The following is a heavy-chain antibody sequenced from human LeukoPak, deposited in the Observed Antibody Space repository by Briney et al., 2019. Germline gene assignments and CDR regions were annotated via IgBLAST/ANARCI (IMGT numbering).Heavy chain of an antibody. Sequence: GGSLRLSCAASGXTFSSYSMNWVRQAPGKGLEWVSSISTSSSYIYYADSVKGRFTISRDNAKNSLFLQMNSLRAEDTAVYYCARDGSGWSNWFDPWGQGTLVTVSS. J-gene: IGHJ5*02. CDR3: ARDGSGWSNWFDP. V-gene: IGHV3-21*01. CDR1: GXTFSSYS. D-gene: IGHD6-19*01. CDR2: ISTSSSYI.